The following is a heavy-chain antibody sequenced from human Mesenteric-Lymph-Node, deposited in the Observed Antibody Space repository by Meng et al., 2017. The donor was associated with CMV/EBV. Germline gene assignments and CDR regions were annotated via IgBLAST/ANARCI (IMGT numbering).Heavy chain of an antibody. Sequence: ESLKISCAVYGGSFSGYYWSWIRQPPGKGLEWIGYIYYSGSTNYNPSLKSRVTISVDTSKNQFSLKLSSVTAADTAVYYCARFEPLYSGYVREAAFDIWGQGTAVTVSS. CDR2: IYYSGST. D-gene: IGHD3-22*01. CDR3: ARFEPLYSGYVREAAFDI. V-gene: IGHV4-59*01. CDR1: GGSFSGYY. J-gene: IGHJ3*02.